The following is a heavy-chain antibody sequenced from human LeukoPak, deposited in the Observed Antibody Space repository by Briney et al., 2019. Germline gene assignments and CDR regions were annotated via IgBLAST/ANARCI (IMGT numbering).Heavy chain of an antibody. J-gene: IGHJ4*02. D-gene: IGHD1-26*01. CDR2: IYYSGST. CDR1: GGSISSSSYY. Sequence: SETLSLTCTVSGGSISSSSYYWGWIRQPPGKGLEWIGSIYYSGSTYYNPSLKSRVTISVDTSKNQFSLKLSSVTAADTAVYYCARDPRYSGSYMGFDYWGQGTLVTVSS. V-gene: IGHV4-39*07. CDR3: ARDPRYSGSYMGFDY.